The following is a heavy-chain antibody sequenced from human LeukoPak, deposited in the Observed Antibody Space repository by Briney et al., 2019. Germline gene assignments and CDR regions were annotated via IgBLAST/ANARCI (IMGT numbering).Heavy chain of an antibody. Sequence: SETLSLTCTVSGGSISSSSYYWGWLRQPPGKGLEWIGSIYYSGSTYYNPSLKSRVTISVDTSKNQFSLKLSSVTAADTAVYYCASPRGAVTTFLDAFDIWGQGTMVTVSS. CDR3: ASPRGAVTTFLDAFDI. J-gene: IGHJ3*02. V-gene: IGHV4-39*01. CDR2: IYYSGST. D-gene: IGHD4-17*01. CDR1: GGSISSSSYY.